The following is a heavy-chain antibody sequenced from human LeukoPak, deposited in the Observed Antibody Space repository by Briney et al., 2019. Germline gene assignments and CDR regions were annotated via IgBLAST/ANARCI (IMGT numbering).Heavy chain of an antibody. CDR2: IIPILGIA. CDR1: GGTFSSYA. J-gene: IGHJ5*02. Sequence: ASVKVSCKASGGTFSSYAISWVRQAPGQGLEWMGRIIPILGIANYAQKFQGRVTITADKSTSTAYMELSSLRSADTAVYYCAREDTYTNWFDPWGQGTLVTVSS. V-gene: IGHV1-69*04. CDR3: AREDTYTNWFDP. D-gene: IGHD1-1*01.